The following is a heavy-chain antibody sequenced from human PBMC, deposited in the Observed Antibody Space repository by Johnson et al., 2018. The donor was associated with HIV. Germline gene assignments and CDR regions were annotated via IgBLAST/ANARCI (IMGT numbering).Heavy chain of an antibody. Sequence: VQLVESGGGLVQPGGSLRLSCAASGFDFSSSWMHWVRQAPGKGLVWVSRIRNDGSETAYADSVQGRFFIYSDNSKNTLYVQMDSLRDEDTAVYYCARGLDYYDSSGFRSASFDVWGQGTIVSVSS. J-gene: IGHJ3*01. CDR2: IRNDGSET. D-gene: IGHD3-22*01. CDR1: GFDFSSSW. V-gene: IGHV3-74*01. CDR3: ARGLDYYDSSGFRSASFDV.